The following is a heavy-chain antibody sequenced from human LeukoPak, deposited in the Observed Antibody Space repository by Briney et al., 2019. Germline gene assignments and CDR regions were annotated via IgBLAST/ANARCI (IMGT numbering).Heavy chain of an antibody. D-gene: IGHD4-17*01. CDR3: ARGDYGDYGY. CDR2: INPNSGDT. CDR1: GYTFTGYY. V-gene: IGHV1-2*02. J-gene: IGHJ4*02. Sequence: GASVKVSCKASGYTFTGYYMHWVRQAPGQGFEWMGWINPNSGDTNYAQKFQGRVTMTRDTSISTAHMELSRLRSDDTAVYYCARGDYGDYGYWGQGTLVTVSS.